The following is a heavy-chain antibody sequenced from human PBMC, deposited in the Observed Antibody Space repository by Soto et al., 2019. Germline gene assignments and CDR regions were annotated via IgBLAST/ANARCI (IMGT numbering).Heavy chain of an antibody. J-gene: IGHJ4*02. CDR3: AKARDQQWVRLPFDY. CDR2: FSATSENT. Sequence: EVQLLESGGGLVQPGGSLRLSCVGSGFFFSSYTMTWVRQAPGKGLEWVSSFSATSENTYYADSVRGRFTISRDNSKNTLFLQMNTVTAGDTAMYYCAKARDQQWVRLPFDYWGQGILVIVSS. V-gene: IGHV3-23*01. D-gene: IGHD6-19*01. CDR1: GFFFSSYT.